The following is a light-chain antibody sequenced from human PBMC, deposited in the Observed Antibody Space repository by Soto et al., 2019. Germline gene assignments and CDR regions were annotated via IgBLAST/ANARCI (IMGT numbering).Light chain of an antibody. V-gene: IGKV3-20*01. Sequence: EIVLTQSPGTLSLSPGDRAVLSCRASQKIYSNYVAWYQQKPGQAPRIIDYEAYSRATGIPARFSGTGSGTDFTLTISRLEPEDFAIYYCQQFGSAAPWTFGQGTKVE. CDR3: QQFGSAAPWT. J-gene: IGKJ1*01. CDR2: EAY. CDR1: QKIYSNY.